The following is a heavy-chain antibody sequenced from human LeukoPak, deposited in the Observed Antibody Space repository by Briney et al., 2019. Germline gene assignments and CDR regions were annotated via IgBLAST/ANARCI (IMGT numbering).Heavy chain of an antibody. V-gene: IGHV3-33*01. D-gene: IGHD2-2*01. CDR2: IWYDGRNK. Sequence: GGSLRLSCAASGFTFSSYGMHWVRQAPGKGLEWVAVIWYDGRNKYYADSVKGRFTISRDNSKNTLYLQMNSLRAEDTAVYYCARETSSTSPLGPFDYWGQGTLVTVSS. J-gene: IGHJ4*02. CDR3: ARETSSTSPLGPFDY. CDR1: GFTFSSYG.